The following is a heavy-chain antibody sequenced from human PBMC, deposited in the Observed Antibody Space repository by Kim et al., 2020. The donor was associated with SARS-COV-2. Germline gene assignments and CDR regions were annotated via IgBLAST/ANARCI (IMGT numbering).Heavy chain of an antibody. V-gene: IGHV7-4-1*02. D-gene: IGHD1-1*01. Sequence: ASVKVSCKASGYFFKDFAINWVRQAPGQGPEWMGWINMWSERPSYVSGFSGRFVFSLDTSVNTAYLEITSLRPEDTAVYYCTRHDIRQDFDHWGQGTLIT. CDR1: GYFFKDFA. J-gene: IGHJ4*02. CDR3: TRHDIRQDFDH. CDR2: INMWSERP.